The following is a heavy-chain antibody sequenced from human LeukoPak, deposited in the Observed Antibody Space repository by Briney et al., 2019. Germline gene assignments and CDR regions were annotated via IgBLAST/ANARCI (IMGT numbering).Heavy chain of an antibody. V-gene: IGHV1-18*01. CDR1: GYTFTSYG. D-gene: IGHD5-24*01. CDR3: ANQMATMDPFDY. Sequence: ASVKVSCKASGYTFTSYGISWVRQAPGQGLEWMGWISAYNGNTNYAQKLQGRVTMTTDTSTSTAYMELSSLRSEDTAVYYCANQMATMDPFDYWGQGTLVTVSS. J-gene: IGHJ4*02. CDR2: ISAYNGNT.